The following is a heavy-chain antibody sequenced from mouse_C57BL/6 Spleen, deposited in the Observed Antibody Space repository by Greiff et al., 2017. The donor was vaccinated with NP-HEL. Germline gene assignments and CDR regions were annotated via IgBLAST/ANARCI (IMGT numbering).Heavy chain of an antibody. J-gene: IGHJ2*01. CDR2: INPNNGGT. V-gene: IGHV1-22*01. CDR1: GYTFTDYN. D-gene: IGHD4-1*01. CDR3: ARIDWDDYFDY. Sequence: EVKLQESGPELVKPGASVKMSCKASGYTFTDYNMHWVKQSHGKSLEWIGYINPNNGGTSYNQKFKGKATLTVNKSSSTAYMELRSLTSEDSAVYYCARIDWDDYFDYWGQGTTLTVSS.